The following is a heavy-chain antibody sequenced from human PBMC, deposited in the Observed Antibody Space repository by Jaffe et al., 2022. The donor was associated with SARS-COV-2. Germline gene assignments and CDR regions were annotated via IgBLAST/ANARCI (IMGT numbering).Heavy chain of an antibody. D-gene: IGHD3-22*01. V-gene: IGHV3-7*01. Sequence: EVQLVESGGGLVQPGGSLRLSCEASGFTFSRHWMSWVRQAPGKGLEWVATIKQDESVKHYVDSVKGRFTISRDNGKNSLYLQMNSLRAEDTAVYFCARLYDETTIFDYWGQGTLVTVSS. J-gene: IGHJ4*02. CDR3: ARLYDETTIFDY. CDR2: IKQDESVK. CDR1: GFTFSRHW.